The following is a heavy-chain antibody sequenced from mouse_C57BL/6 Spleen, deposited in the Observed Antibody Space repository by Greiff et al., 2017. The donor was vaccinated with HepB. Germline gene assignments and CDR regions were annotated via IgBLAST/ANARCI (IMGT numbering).Heavy chain of an antibody. V-gene: IGHV1-26*01. CDR2: INPNNGGT. Sequence: EVQLQQSGPELVKPGASVKISCKASGYTFTDYYMNWVKQSHGKSLEWIGDINPNNGGTSYNQKFKGKATLTVDKSSSTAYMELRSLTSEDSAVYYCAREGLRGYFDYWGQGTTLTVSS. J-gene: IGHJ2*01. CDR3: AREGLRGYFDY. CDR1: GYTFTDYY.